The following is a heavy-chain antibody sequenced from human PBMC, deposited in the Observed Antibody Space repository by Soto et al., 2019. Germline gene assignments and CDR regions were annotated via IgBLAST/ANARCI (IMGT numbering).Heavy chain of an antibody. V-gene: IGHV3-23*01. CDR3: AKVPVSPTYYDFWSGYSDGSYFDY. CDR1: GLTFSSYA. Sequence: GGSLRLSCAASGLTFSSYAMSWVRQAPGKGLEWVSAISGSGGSTYYADSVKGRFTISRDNSKNTLYLQMNSLRAEDTAVYYCAKVPVSPTYYDFWSGYSDGSYFDYWGQGTLVTVSS. J-gene: IGHJ4*02. CDR2: ISGSGGST. D-gene: IGHD3-3*01.